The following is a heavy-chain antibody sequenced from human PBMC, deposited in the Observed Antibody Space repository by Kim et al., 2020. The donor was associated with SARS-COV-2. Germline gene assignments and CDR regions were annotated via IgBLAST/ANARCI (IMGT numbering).Heavy chain of an antibody. CDR3: ARGKLTGDIYEGNYFDY. V-gene: IGHV3-53*01. D-gene: IGHD7-27*01. J-gene: IGHJ4*02. CDR2: IYSGGST. CDR1: GFTVSNNY. Sequence: GGSLRLSCAASGFTVSNNYMSWVRQAPGKGLEWVSVIYSGGSTYYADSVKGRFTISRDNSKNTLYLQMNSLRAEDTAVYYCARGKLTGDIYEGNYFDYWGQGTLVTVSS.